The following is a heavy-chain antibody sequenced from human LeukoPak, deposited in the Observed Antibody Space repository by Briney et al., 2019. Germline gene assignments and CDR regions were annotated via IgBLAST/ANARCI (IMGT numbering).Heavy chain of an antibody. CDR3: ARGVVVVVTAIHYYYYMDV. Sequence: SETLSLTCTVSGGSISSYYWGWIRQPPGKGLEWIGSIYYSGSTYYNPSLKSRVTISVDTSKNQFSLKLSSVTAADTAVYYCARGVVVVVTAIHYYYYMDVWGKGTTVTVSS. J-gene: IGHJ6*03. CDR1: GGSISSYY. V-gene: IGHV4-39*07. CDR2: IYYSGST. D-gene: IGHD2-21*02.